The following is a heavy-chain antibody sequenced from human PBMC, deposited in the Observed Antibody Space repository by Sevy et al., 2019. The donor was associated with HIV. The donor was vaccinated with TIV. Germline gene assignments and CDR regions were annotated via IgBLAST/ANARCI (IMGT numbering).Heavy chain of an antibody. V-gene: IGHV3-30*03. CDR3: ARDAEWIYGYCFDY. CDR2: ISYDGSNK. Sequence: GGSLRLSCAASGFTFSSYGMHWVRQAPGKGLEWVAVISYDGSNKYYADSVKGRFTISRDNSTNTLYIQMNSLRGEDTAVYYCARDAEWIYGYCFDYWGQGTLVTVSS. CDR1: GFTFSSYG. D-gene: IGHD3-3*01. J-gene: IGHJ4*02.